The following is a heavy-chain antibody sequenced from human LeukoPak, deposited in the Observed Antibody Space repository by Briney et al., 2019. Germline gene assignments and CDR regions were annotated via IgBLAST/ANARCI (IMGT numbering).Heavy chain of an antibody. CDR3: AKAARELQPSIYYMDV. CDR2: VSGSGGST. Sequence: AGGSLRLSCAASRFTFSRYAMSWVRQAPGKGLEWVSAVSGSGGSTHYADSVKGRFTISRDNSKNTLYLQMNSLRAEDTAVYYCAKAARELQPSIYYMDVWGKGTTVTVSS. CDR1: RFTFSRYA. J-gene: IGHJ6*03. V-gene: IGHV3-23*01. D-gene: IGHD1-26*01.